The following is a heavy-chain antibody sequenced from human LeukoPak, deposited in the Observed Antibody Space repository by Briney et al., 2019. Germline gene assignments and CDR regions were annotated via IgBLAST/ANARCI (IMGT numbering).Heavy chain of an antibody. CDR3: AKGLSGTVWYYYYGMDV. CDR1: GFTFSSYA. J-gene: IGHJ6*02. CDR2: ISGSGGST. D-gene: IGHD3-10*01. V-gene: IGHV3-23*01. Sequence: PGGSLRLSCAASGFTFSSYAMSWVRQAPGKGLEWVSAISGSGGSTYYADSVKGRFTISRDNSKNTLYLQMSSLRAEDTAVYYCAKGLSGTVWYYYYGMDVWGQGTTVTVSS.